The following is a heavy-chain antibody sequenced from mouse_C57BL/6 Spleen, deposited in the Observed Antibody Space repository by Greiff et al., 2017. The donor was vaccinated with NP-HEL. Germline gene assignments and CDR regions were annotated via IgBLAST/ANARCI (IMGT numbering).Heavy chain of an antibody. CDR2: IYPGDGDT. CDR1: GYAFRSSW. Sequence: VKLMESGPELVKPGASVKISCKASGYAFRSSWMNWVKQRPGKGLEWIGRIYPGDGDTNYNGKFKGKATLTADKSSSTAYMQLSSLTSEDSAVYFCARIYYGSSPYYFDYWGQGTTLTVSS. CDR3: ARIYYGSSPYYFDY. V-gene: IGHV1-82*01. J-gene: IGHJ2*01. D-gene: IGHD1-1*01.